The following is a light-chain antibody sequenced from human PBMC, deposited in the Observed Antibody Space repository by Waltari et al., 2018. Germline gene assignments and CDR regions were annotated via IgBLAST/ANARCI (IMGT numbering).Light chain of an antibody. CDR3: QQYNDWPPWT. Sequence: TQSPATLSVSLGERVTLSCRASQSVGSYLAWYQQKPGQAPRVLIHGVSTRATGIPARFSGSGSGTEFTLTISSLQSEDLAVYYCQQYNDWPPWTFGQGTRVEIK. V-gene: IGKV3-15*01. CDR1: QSVGSY. CDR2: GVS. J-gene: IGKJ1*01.